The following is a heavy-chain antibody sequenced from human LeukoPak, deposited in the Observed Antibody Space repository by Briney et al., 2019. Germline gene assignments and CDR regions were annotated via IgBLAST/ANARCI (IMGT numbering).Heavy chain of an antibody. CDR3: ARHRYYYRSGSYYGAPYYMDV. V-gene: IGHV4-39*01. J-gene: IGHJ6*03. CDR1: GFTFSDYY. D-gene: IGHD3-10*01. Sequence: GSLRLSCISSGFTFSDYYMSWVRQPPGKGLEWIGSIYYSGSTYYNPSLKSRVTISVDTSKNQFSLKLSSVTAADTAVYYCARHRYYYRSGSYYGAPYYMDVWGKGTTVTISS. CDR2: IYYSGST.